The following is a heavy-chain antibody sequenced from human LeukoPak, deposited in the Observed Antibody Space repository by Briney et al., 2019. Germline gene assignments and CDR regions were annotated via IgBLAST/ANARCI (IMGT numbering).Heavy chain of an antibody. CDR2: ISGSGGST. V-gene: IGHV3-23*01. J-gene: IGHJ4*02. CDR3: AKMPVSYSSGWSNFDY. CDR1: GFTFSSYA. D-gene: IGHD6-19*01. Sequence: GGSLRLSCAASGFTFSSYAMSWVRPAPGKGLEWVSGISGSGGSTYYADSVKGRFTISRDNSKNTLYLQMNSLRAEDTAVYYCAKMPVSYSSGWSNFDYWGQGNLVTVSS.